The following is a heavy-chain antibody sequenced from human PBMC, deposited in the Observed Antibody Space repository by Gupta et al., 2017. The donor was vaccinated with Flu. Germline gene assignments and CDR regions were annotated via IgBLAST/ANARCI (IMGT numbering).Heavy chain of an antibody. CDR3: AKDWRWNNNIYGMNV. Sequence: QQRVVASGGGVVLPGRSLRLSCAASGFRFRNYGMHWVRQAPRKGLEWVAVISHDGSKNYHTDSVKGRFTISRDKSKNTLYLHMSGLRTEDTAVYYCAKDWRWNNNIYGMNVWGQGTTVTVSS. D-gene: IGHD1-1*01. V-gene: IGHV3-30*18. J-gene: IGHJ6*02. CDR2: ISHDGSKN. CDR1: GFRFRNYG.